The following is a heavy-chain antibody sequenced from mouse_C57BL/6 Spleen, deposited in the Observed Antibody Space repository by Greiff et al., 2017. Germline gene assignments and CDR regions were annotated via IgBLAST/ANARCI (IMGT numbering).Heavy chain of an antibody. CDR3: ASPSRGSWFAF. J-gene: IGHJ3*01. CDR2: INPSNGGT. CDR1: GYTFTSYW. V-gene: IGHV1-53*01. Sequence: QVQLQQPGTDLVKPGASVKLSCKASGYTFTSYWLHWVKQRPGQGLEWIGNINPSNGGTNYNEKFKSKATLTVDKSSSSAYMQISSLTSEDAAVYYCASPSRGSWFAFWGQGTLVTVSA.